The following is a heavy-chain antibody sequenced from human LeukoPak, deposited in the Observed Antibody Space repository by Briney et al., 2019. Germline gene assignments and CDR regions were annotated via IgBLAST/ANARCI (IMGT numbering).Heavy chain of an antibody. CDR2: INHSGST. J-gene: IGHJ4*02. V-gene: IGHV4-39*07. Sequence: PSETLSLTCTVSGGSISSSSYYWGWIRQPPGKGLEWIGEINHSGSTNYNPSLKSRVTISVDTSKNQFSLKLSSVTAADTAVYYCARGAAAAGYTGGRRRALFDYWGQGTLVTVSS. D-gene: IGHD6-13*01. CDR1: GGSISSSSYY. CDR3: ARGAAAAGYTGGRRRALFDY.